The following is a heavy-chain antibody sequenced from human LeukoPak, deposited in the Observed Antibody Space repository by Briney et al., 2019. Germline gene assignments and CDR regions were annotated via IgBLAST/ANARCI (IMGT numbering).Heavy chain of an antibody. V-gene: IGHV3-9*01. D-gene: IGHD2-15*01. CDR2: ISWNSGTI. Sequence: PGGSLRLSCAASGFTVNSNYMIWVRQAPGKGLEWVSGISWNSGTIGYADSVKGRFTISRDNAKNSLYLQMNSLRAEDTALYYCVKGAAYHLGDAFDIWGQGTMVTVSS. J-gene: IGHJ3*02. CDR3: VKGAAYHLGDAFDI. CDR1: GFTVNSNY.